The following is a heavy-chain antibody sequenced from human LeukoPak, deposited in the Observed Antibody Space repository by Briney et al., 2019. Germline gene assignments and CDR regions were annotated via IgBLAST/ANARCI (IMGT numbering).Heavy chain of an antibody. CDR2: MNPNSGNT. D-gene: IGHD3/OR15-3a*01. CDR3: ARKRGLDV. J-gene: IGHJ6*02. V-gene: IGHV1-8*01. Sequence: ASVKVSCKASGYTFTSNEISWVRQATGQGLEWMGWMNPNSGNTVYAQRFQGRVTMTRNTSISTAYMELSSLRSEDTAVYNCARKRGLDVWGQGTTVTVSS. CDR1: GYTFTSNE.